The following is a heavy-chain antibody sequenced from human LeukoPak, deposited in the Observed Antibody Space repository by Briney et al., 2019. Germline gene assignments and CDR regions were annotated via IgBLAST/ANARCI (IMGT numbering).Heavy chain of an antibody. V-gene: IGHV1-58*02. J-gene: IGHJ4*02. Sequence: ASVKLSCKASGFTFRSTAMQWVRQARGQPIEGKGWIVVGSGNTNYAPNFQESGTITSDMSTNTAYMKLSSLRSEDTAVYYCAADPGMLTSYLEYWGQGTLVTVSS. CDR1: GFTFRSTA. CDR2: IVVGSGNT. CDR3: AADPGMLTSYLEY. D-gene: IGHD3-16*01.